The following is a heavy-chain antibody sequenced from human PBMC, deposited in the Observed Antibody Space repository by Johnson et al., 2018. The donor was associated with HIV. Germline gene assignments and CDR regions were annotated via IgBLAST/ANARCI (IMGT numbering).Heavy chain of an antibody. D-gene: IGHD3-10*01. V-gene: IGHV3-20*04. Sequence: MQLVESGGGVVRPGGSLRLSCAASGFTFDDYGMSWVRQAPGKGLEWVSGINWNGGSTGYADSVKGRFTISRDNAKNSLYLQMNSLRAEDTALYYCARDRITMVRGVTEDAFDIWGQGTMVTVSS. CDR1: GFTFDDYG. CDR3: ARDRITMVRGVTEDAFDI. J-gene: IGHJ3*02. CDR2: INWNGGST.